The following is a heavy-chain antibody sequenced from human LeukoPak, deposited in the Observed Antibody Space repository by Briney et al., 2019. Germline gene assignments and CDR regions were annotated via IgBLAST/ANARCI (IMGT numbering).Heavy chain of an antibody. D-gene: IGHD1-26*01. CDR2: IYSGGST. J-gene: IGHJ4*02. V-gene: IGHV3-53*01. CDR1: GFTFSSYW. CDR3: ARAPSGSHDY. Sequence: GGSLRLSCAASGFTFSSYWMSWVRQAPGKGLEWVSVIYSGGSTYYADSVKGRFTISRDNSKNTLYLQMNSLRAEDTAVYYCARAPSGSHDYWGQGTLVTVSS.